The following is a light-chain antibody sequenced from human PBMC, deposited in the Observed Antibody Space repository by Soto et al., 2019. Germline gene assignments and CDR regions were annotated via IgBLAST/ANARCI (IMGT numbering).Light chain of an antibody. J-gene: IGKJ4*01. CDR1: QSVSSY. CDR2: DAS. V-gene: IGKV3-11*01. CDR3: QQRSNCPTWLT. Sequence: EIVLTQSPATLSLSPGERATLSCRASQSVSSYLAWYQQKPGQAPRILIYDASNRATGIPARFSGSGSGTDFTLTISSLEPEDFAVYYCQQRSNCPTWLTFGGGTKVEIK.